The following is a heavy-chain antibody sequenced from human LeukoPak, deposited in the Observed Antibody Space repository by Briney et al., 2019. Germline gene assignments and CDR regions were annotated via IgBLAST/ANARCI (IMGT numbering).Heavy chain of an antibody. J-gene: IGHJ4*02. CDR2: ISWNSGSI. V-gene: IGHV3-9*01. D-gene: IGHD5-12*01. Sequence: PGRSLRLSCAASGFTFDDYAMHWVRQAPGKGLEWVSGISWNSGSIGHADSVKGRFTISRDNAKNSLYLQMNSLRAEDTALYYCAKESYDKYYFDYWGQGTLVTVSS. CDR3: AKESYDKYYFDY. CDR1: GFTFDDYA.